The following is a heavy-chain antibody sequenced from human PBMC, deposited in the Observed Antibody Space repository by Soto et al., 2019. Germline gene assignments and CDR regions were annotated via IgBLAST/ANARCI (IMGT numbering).Heavy chain of an antibody. V-gene: IGHV3-30*18. J-gene: IGHJ4*02. Sequence: QVQLVESGGGVVLPGGSLRLSCVASGFTFGTYGMHWVRQAPGKGLEWGAVISYNGNNKFYADSVKGRFSISRDNSENTLYLQMTSLRAEDTAVYYCVKDRGHIVVVSAATVEKWGQGNLVTVSS. CDR2: ISYNGNNK. CDR3: VKDRGHIVVVSAATVEK. CDR1: GFTFGTYG. D-gene: IGHD2-21*01.